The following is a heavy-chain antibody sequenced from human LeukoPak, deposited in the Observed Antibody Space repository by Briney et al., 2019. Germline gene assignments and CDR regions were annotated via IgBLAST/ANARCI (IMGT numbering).Heavy chain of an antibody. V-gene: IGHV4-4*07. CDR2: TYTSGSP. D-gene: IGHD4-17*01. Sequence: SETLSLTCTVSGRSISSYYWSWIRQPAGKGLEWIGRTYTSGSPTYNPSLKSRVTLSLDTSKNQFSLRLNSVTAADTAVYYCAAYGDHWYFDLWGRGTLVTVSS. CDR1: GRSISSYY. CDR3: AAYGDHWYFDL. J-gene: IGHJ2*01.